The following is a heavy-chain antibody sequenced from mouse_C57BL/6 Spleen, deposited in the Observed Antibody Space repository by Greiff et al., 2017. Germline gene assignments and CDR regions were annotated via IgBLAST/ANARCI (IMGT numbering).Heavy chain of an antibody. Sequence: VQLQQPGAELVRPGASVTMSCKASGYTFTGYEMNWVKQTPGQGLEWIGAIDPGTGCTDYNQKFKSKAILTADKSSSTAYMEISSLTSEDSAVYYCTRLDYALPGVMDYWGQGTSVTVSS. CDR3: TRLDYALPGVMDY. CDR2: IDPGTGCT. CDR1: GYTFTGYE. J-gene: IGHJ4*01. V-gene: IGHV1-15*01. D-gene: IGHD1-1*02.